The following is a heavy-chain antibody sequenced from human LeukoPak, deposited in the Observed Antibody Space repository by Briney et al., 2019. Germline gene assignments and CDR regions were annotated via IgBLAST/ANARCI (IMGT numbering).Heavy chain of an antibody. J-gene: IGHJ6*04. Sequence: PSETLSLTCTVSGGSISSYYWSWIRQPPGKGLEWIGYIYYSGSTNYNPSLKSRVTISVDTSKNQFSLKLSSVTAADTAVYYCARGSGEYYYYGMDVWGKGTTVTVSP. CDR2: IYYSGST. D-gene: IGHD3-10*01. CDR1: GGSISSYY. V-gene: IGHV4-59*01. CDR3: ARGSGEYYYYGMDV.